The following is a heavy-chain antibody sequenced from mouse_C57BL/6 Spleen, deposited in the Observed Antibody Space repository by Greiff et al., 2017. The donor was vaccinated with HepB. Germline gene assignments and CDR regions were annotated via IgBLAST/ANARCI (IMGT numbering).Heavy chain of an antibody. Sequence: VQLQQSGAELVRPGPSVKMSCKASGYTFTNYWIGWAKQRPGHGLEWIGDIYPGGGYTNYNEKFKGKATLTADKSSSTAYMQFSSLTSEDSAIYYCARGGNYVGFDYWGQGTTLTVSS. J-gene: IGHJ2*01. V-gene: IGHV1-63*01. CDR3: ARGGNYVGFDY. CDR2: IYPGGGYT. CDR1: GYTFTNYW. D-gene: IGHD2-1*01.